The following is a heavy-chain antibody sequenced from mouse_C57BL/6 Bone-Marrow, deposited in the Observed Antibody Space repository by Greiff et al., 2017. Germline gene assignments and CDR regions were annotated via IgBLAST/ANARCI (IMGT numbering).Heavy chain of an antibody. D-gene: IGHD2-1*01. Sequence: VQLQQSGAELVMPGASVKLSCKASGYTFTSYWMHWVKQRPGQGLEWIGEIDPSDSYTNYNQKFKGKSTLTVDKSSSTAYMQLSSLTSEDSAVSYCAIDPLYYCNLYYAMDYWGQGTSVTVSS. CDR1: GYTFTSYW. V-gene: IGHV1-69*01. J-gene: IGHJ4*01. CDR3: AIDPLYYCNLYYAMDY. CDR2: IDPSDSYT.